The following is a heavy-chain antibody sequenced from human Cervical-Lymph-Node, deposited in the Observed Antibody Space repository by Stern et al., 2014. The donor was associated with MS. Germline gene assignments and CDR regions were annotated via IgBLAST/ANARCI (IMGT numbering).Heavy chain of an antibody. CDR3: ARRVAAAGTHYYGLFGH. CDR2: FRPKSGGT. D-gene: IGHD6-13*01. Sequence: VHLVESGAEVKEPGASVKVSCKASGYTFSDYYLHWVRQAHGHGLEWLGWFRPKSGGTNVAQKFQGRVTMTSDTSIATAYMELTRLRSDDTAVYYCARRVAAAGTHYYGLFGHWGQGTLVTVSS. V-gene: IGHV1-2*02. CDR1: GYTFSDYY. J-gene: IGHJ4*02.